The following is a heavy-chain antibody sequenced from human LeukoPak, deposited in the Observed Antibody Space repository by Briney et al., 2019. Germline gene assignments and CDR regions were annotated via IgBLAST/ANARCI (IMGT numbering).Heavy chain of an antibody. J-gene: IGHJ4*02. CDR2: IDPSDSET. Sequence: ESLKISCKASGYSFTSYWIGWVRQMPGKGLEWMGIIDPSDSETRYTPSFQGQVTISVDKSLTTADLQWNSLKASDTAMYYCARQTAMGRSGDYWGQGTLVTVSS. CDR1: GYSFTSYW. D-gene: IGHD5-18*01. CDR3: ARQTAMGRSGDY. V-gene: IGHV5-51*01.